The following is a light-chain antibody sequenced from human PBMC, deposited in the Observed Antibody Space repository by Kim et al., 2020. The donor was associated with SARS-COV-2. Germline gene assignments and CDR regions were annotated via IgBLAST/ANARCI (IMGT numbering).Light chain of an antibody. CDR2: DVD. V-gene: IGLV2-14*03. J-gene: IGLJ2*01. CDR3: SSDTASTTVV. CDR1: RRDVGGYYY. Sequence: QSINNSCTGNRRDVGGYYYASWYQQHPGKDPKLMIYDVDTRPSGVSNSFSGTKSGNTASLTISGLQTEDEADNYCSSDTASTTVVFGGGTKVTVL.